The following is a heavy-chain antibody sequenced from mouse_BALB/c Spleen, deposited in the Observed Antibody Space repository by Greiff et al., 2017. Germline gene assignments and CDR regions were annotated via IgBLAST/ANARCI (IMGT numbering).Heavy chain of an antibody. V-gene: IGHV2-9-2*01. CDR2: IWTGGGT. J-gene: IGHJ3*01. CDR3: VRDLGDGYPFAY. D-gene: IGHD2-3*01. CDR1: GFSLTSYD. Sequence: LVAPSQSLSITCTVSGFSLTSYDISWIRQPPGKGLEWLGVIWTGGGTNYNSAFMSRLSISKDNSKSQVFLKMNSLQTDDTAIYYCVRDLGDGYPFAYWGQGTLVTVSA.